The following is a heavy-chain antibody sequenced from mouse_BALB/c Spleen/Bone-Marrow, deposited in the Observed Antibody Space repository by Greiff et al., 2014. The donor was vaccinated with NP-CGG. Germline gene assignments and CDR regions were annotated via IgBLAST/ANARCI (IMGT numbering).Heavy chain of an antibody. CDR3: ARRGWFYAMDY. V-gene: IGHV5-12*02. CDR2: ISNGGGST. J-gene: IGHJ4*01. CDR1: GFTFSDYY. Sequence: LKESGGGLVQPGGSLKLSCATSGFTFSDYYMYWVRQTPEKRLEWVAYISNGGGSTYYPDTVKGRFTISRDNAKNTLYLQMSRLKSEDTAMYYCARRGWFYAMDYWGQGTSVTVSS. D-gene: IGHD3-3*01.